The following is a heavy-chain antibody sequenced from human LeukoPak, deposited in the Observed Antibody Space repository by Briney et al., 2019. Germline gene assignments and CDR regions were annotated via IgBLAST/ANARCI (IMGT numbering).Heavy chain of an antibody. CDR3: ARGEVVPAAVSSLFDY. CDR2: INHSGST. V-gene: IGHV4-34*01. J-gene: IGHJ4*02. Sequence: PSETLSLTCAVYGGSFSGYYWSWIRQPPGKGLEWIGEINHSGSTNYNPSLKSRVTISVDTSKNQFSLKLSSVTAADTAVYYCARGEVVPAAVSSLFDYWGQGTLVTVSS. CDR1: GGSFSGYY. D-gene: IGHD2-2*01.